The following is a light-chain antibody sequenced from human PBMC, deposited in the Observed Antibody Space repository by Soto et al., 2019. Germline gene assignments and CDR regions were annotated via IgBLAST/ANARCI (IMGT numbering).Light chain of an antibody. Sequence: EIVLTQSPCTLSLSPGERATLSCRASQSVSSTYLAWYQQKPGRAPRLLISGAFNRATGIPDRFSGSGSGTDFTLTISTLEPEDFAVYYCQQYGNSPAWTFGQGTKVDIK. CDR3: QQYGNSPAWT. CDR1: QSVSSTY. V-gene: IGKV3-20*01. CDR2: GAF. J-gene: IGKJ1*01.